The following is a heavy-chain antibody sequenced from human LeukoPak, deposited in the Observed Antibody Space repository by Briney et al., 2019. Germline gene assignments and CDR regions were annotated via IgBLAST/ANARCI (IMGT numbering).Heavy chain of an antibody. CDR1: GYTFTGNY. CDR2: INPNSGGT. J-gene: IGHJ3*02. Sequence: ASVKVSCKASGYTFTGNYMHWVRQAPGQGLEWVGWINPNSGGTNYAQKFQGRVTMTRDTSISTAYMELSRLRSDDTAVYYCAREGYDSSGYNRNHAFDIWGQGTMVTVSS. D-gene: IGHD3-22*01. V-gene: IGHV1-2*02. CDR3: AREGYDSSGYNRNHAFDI.